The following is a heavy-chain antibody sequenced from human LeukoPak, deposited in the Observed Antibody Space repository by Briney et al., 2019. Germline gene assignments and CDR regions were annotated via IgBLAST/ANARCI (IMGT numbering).Heavy chain of an antibody. V-gene: IGHV1-2*02. CDR1: GYTFIDYY. J-gene: IGHJ5*02. CDR3: ARRVLFQLLRTHWFDP. CDR2: INPNSGGT. D-gene: IGHD5-24*01. Sequence: GASVKVSCKASGYTFIDYYIHWVRQAPGQGLEWMGWINPNSGGTRYAQKFQGRVTVTRDTSINTVYMELSSLRSDDTAVYFRARRVLFQLLRTHWFDPWGQGIQVTVSS.